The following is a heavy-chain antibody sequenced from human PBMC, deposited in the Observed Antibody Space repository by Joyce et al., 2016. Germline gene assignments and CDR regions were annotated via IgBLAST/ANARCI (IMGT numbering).Heavy chain of an antibody. CDR1: GLSVGTNC. Sequence: EVQVVESGGDLIQSGGSLRLSCAASGLSVGTNCMSWVRQAPGKGLEWISVIYTSGNKNYAGSVKGRFTVSRYSSKNTVFLQMNSLRAEDTAVYYCARQIVIYGDHAGDWFDPWGQGTRVTVSS. D-gene: IGHD4-17*01. J-gene: IGHJ5*02. CDR3: ARQIVIYGDHAGDWFDP. CDR2: IYTSGNK. V-gene: IGHV3-53*01.